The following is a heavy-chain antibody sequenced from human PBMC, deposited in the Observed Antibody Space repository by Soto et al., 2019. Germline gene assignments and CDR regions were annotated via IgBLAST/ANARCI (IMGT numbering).Heavy chain of an antibody. D-gene: IGHD3-22*01. Sequence: QVQLQESGPGLVKPSGTLSLTCAVSGGSISSSNWWSWVRQPPGKGLEWIGEIHHSGSTNYNPSPNSRVTIAVDKSKNQFALKLSSVTAADTAVYYCASRITMRSYFDYWGQGTLVTVSS. J-gene: IGHJ4*02. CDR1: GGSISSSNW. CDR3: ASRITMRSYFDY. CDR2: IHHSGST. V-gene: IGHV4-4*02.